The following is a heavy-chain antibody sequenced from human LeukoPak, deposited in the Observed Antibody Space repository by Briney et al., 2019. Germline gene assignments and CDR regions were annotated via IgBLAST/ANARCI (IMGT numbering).Heavy chain of an antibody. D-gene: IGHD3-22*01. CDR1: GGSFSGYY. Sequence: SETLSLTCAVYGGSFSGYYWSWIRLPPGKGLEWIGEINHSGSTNYNPPLKSRVTISVETSKNQFSLKLSSVTAADTAVYYCARVTGYMIEDYFGYWGQGTLVTVSS. CDR2: INHSGST. J-gene: IGHJ4*02. V-gene: IGHV4-34*01. CDR3: ARVTGYMIEDYFGY.